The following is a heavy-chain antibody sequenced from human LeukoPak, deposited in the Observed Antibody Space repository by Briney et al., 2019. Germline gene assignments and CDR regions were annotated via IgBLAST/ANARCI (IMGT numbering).Heavy chain of an antibody. Sequence: ASVKVSCKASGGTFSSYAISWVRQAPGQGLEWMGGITPIFGTANYAQKFQGRVTITADESTSTAYMELSSLRSEDTAVYYCARVTPPHYYDSSGGAFDIWGQGTMVTVSS. CDR3: ARVTPPHYYDSSGGAFDI. CDR1: GGTFSSYA. V-gene: IGHV1-69*13. D-gene: IGHD3-22*01. CDR2: ITPIFGTA. J-gene: IGHJ3*02.